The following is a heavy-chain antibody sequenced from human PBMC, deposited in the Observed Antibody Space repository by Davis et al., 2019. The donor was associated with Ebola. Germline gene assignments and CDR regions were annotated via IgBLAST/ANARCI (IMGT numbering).Heavy chain of an antibody. V-gene: IGHV2-5*01. Sequence: SGPTLVKPTQTLTLTCTFSGFSLSTSGVGVGWIRQTPGKALEWLALIYWNDDKRYRPSLKSRLTISKDTSKRQVVLTMTNLAPEGTATYYCARIGSRGWPEEVNFDYWGLGTLVIVST. CDR1: GFSLSTSGVG. CDR2: IYWNDDK. D-gene: IGHD6-19*01. CDR3: ARIGSRGWPEEVNFDY. J-gene: IGHJ4*02.